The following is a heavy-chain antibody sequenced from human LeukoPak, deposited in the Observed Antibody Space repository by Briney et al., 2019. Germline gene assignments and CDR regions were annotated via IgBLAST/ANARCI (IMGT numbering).Heavy chain of an antibody. CDR3: AKEGPDYGDYRSGDYFDF. CDR2: ISGSGVGT. D-gene: IGHD4-17*01. V-gene: IGHV3-23*01. Sequence: GVPLRLSCARSGFILRHYAVSWVREAPGRALGGVTAISGSGVGTNYADYERRRYTLPRHYSKNALYLQMNSQRAEDTAVYYCAKEGPDYGDYRSGDYFDFWGQGTLVTVSS. CDR1: GFILRHYA. J-gene: IGHJ4*02.